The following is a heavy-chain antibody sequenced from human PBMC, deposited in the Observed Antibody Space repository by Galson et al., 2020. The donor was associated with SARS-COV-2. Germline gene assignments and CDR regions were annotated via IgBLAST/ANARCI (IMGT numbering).Heavy chain of an antibody. CDR1: GYTFTSYD. D-gene: IGHD3-9*01. J-gene: IGHJ4*02. Sequence: ASVKVSCKASGYTFTSYDINWVRQATGQGLEWMGWMNPNSGNTGYAQKFQGRVTMTRNTSISTAYMELSSLRSEDTAVYYCARGDVYDILTGFDYWGQGTLVTVSS. CDR2: MNPNSGNT. V-gene: IGHV1-8*01. CDR3: ARGDVYDILTGFDY.